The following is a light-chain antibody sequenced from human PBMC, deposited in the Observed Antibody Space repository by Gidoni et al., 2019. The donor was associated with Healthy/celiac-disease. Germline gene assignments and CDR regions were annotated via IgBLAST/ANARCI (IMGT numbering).Light chain of an antibody. Sequence: EIVLTQSPATLSLSPGARATLSCRASQGVSSYLAWYQQKPGQAPRLLIYDASNRATGIPARFSGSGPGTDFTLTISSLEPEDFAVYYCQQRSNWHPPITFGQGTRLEIK. CDR2: DAS. CDR1: QGVSSY. CDR3: QQRSNWHPPIT. J-gene: IGKJ5*01. V-gene: IGKV3D-11*01.